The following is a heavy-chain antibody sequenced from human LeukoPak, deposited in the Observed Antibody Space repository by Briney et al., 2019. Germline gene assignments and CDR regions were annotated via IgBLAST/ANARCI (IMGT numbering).Heavy chain of an antibody. CDR2: ISWNSGSI. CDR3: ARGDWFDH. Sequence: GGSLRLSCAASGFTFDDYAMHWARHAPGKGLEGVSGISWNSGSIGYADSVKGRFTISRDNAKNSLYLQMNSLRAEDTALYYCARGDWFDHWGQGTLVTVSS. V-gene: IGHV3-9*01. J-gene: IGHJ5*02. CDR1: GFTFDDYA. D-gene: IGHD3-10*01.